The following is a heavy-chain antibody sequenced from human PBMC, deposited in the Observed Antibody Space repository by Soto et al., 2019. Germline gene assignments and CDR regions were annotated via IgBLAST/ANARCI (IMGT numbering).Heavy chain of an antibody. CDR1: GFTFSSYA. D-gene: IGHD3-22*01. J-gene: IGHJ4*02. CDR3: AKDDSSGYYSDY. V-gene: IGHV3-23*01. Sequence: VGSLRLSCAASGFTFSSYAMSWVRQAPGKGLEWVSAISGSGGSTYYADSVKGRFTISRDNSKNTLYLQMNSLRAGDTTVYYCAKDDSSGYYSDYWGQGTLVTVSS. CDR2: ISGSGGST.